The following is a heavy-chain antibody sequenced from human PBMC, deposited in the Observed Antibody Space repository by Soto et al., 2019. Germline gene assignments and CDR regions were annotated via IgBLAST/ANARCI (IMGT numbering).Heavy chain of an antibody. CDR3: ARAYTWGVAVAGT. CDR2: MNPNSGNT. J-gene: IGHJ4*02. D-gene: IGHD6-19*01. Sequence: QVQLVQSGAEVKKPGASVKVSCKASGYTFTSFDINWVRQATGQGLEWIGWMNPNSGNTGYAQKFQGRVTMTRNTSISTAYMELSSLSSEDTAVYYCARAYTWGVAVAGTWGQGTLVTVSS. V-gene: IGHV1-8*01. CDR1: GYTFTSFD.